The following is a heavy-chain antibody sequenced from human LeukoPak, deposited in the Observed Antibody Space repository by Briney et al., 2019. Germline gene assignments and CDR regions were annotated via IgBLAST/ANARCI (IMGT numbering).Heavy chain of an antibody. Sequence: SETLSLTCTVSGGSISSSSYYWGWIRQPPGKGLEWIGSIYYSGSTHYNPSLKSRVTISVDTSRNQSSLKLSSVTAADTAVYYCATDYDFWSGYHNYWGQGTLVTVSS. CDR2: IYYSGST. V-gene: IGHV4-39*01. J-gene: IGHJ4*02. CDR1: GGSISSSSYY. CDR3: ATDYDFWSGYHNY. D-gene: IGHD3-3*01.